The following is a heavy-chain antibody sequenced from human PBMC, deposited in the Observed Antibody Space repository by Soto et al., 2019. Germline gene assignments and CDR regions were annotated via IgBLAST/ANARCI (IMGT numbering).Heavy chain of an antibody. V-gene: IGHV1-58*02. CDR3: ARGQYYDFWSGYYELFPGHTYHHYRLAV. CDR1: GFTFTSSA. D-gene: IGHD3-3*01. Sequence: SVKVSCKASGFTFTSSAMQWVRQARGQRLEWIGWIVVGSGNTNYAQKFQERVTITRDMSTSTAYMELSRLRSDDTAVYYCARGQYYDFWSGYYELFPGHTYHHYRLAVCGQGSSVPVSS. CDR2: IVVGSGNT. J-gene: IGHJ6*02.